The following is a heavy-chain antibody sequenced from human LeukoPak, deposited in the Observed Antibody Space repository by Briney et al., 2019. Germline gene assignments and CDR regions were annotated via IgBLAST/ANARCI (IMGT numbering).Heavy chain of an antibody. CDR2: IYYSGST. CDR3: AREVSDILTGYPGY. J-gene: IGHJ4*02. CDR1: GGSISSSSYY. D-gene: IGHD3-9*01. V-gene: IGHV4-39*07. Sequence: SETLSLTCTVSGGSISSSSYYWGWIRQPPGKGLEWIGSIYYSGSTYYNPSLKSRVTISVDTSKNQFSLKLSSVTAADTAVYYCAREVSDILTGYPGYWGQGTLVTVSS.